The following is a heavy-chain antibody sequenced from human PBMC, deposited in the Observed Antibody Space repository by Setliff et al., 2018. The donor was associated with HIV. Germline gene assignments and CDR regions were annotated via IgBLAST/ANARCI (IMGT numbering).Heavy chain of an antibody. CDR1: GDSITSGHFY. CDR2: ILDGRVT. CDR3: ARPHSGRGGGAYFDP. D-gene: IGHD6-19*01. Sequence: SETLSLTCTVSGDSITSGHFYWGWIRQAPGKGLEWIGNILDGRVTFFNPSLRGRVTISVDASKNQVSLNLRSVTAADSAVYHCARPHSGRGGGAYFDPWGQGILVSVSS. J-gene: IGHJ5*02. V-gene: IGHV4-39*01.